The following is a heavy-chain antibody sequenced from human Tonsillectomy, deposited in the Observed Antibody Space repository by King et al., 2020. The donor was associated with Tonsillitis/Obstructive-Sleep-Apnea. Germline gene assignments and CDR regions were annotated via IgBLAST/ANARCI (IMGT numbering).Heavy chain of an antibody. Sequence: QLQESGPGLVKPSETLSLTCTVSGGSISSYYWSWIRQPPGKGLAWIGYIYYSGSTNYNPSLKSRVTISVDTSKNQFSLKLSSVTAADTAVYYCASARYPSHAFDIWGQGTMVTVSS. J-gene: IGHJ3*02. V-gene: IGHV4-59*01. CDR2: IYYSGST. CDR1: GGSISSYY. D-gene: IGHD1-26*01. CDR3: ASARYPSHAFDI.